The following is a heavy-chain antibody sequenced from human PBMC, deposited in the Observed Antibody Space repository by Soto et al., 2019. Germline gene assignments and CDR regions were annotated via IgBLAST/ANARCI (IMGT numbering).Heavy chain of an antibody. CDR3: ARGRAGYGGSLEY. V-gene: IGHV3-48*02. D-gene: IGHD5-12*01. CDR1: GFTFSYNS. Sequence: EVQLVESGGGLVQPGGSLRLSCAASGFTFSYNSMNWVRQAPGKGLEWVSYINSGSSSIYYADSVKGRFTISRDNAKNSLYLQMNSLRDEDTAVYFCARGRAGYGGSLEYWGQGTLVTVSS. J-gene: IGHJ4*02. CDR2: INSGSSSI.